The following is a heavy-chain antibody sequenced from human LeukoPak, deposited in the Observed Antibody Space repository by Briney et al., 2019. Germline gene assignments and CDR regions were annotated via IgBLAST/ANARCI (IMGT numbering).Heavy chain of an antibody. CDR2: IYYSGST. J-gene: IGHJ6*02. CDR1: GGSISSGDYY. CDR3: ARDHYDTTVYYYYGMDV. V-gene: IGHV4-30-4*01. Sequence: SQTLSLTCTVSGGSISSGDYYWSWIRQPPGKGLEWIGNIYYSGSTYYNPSLKSRVTISVDTSKNQFSLKLSSVTAADTAVYYCARDHYDTTVYYYYGMDVWGQGTTVTVSS. D-gene: IGHD3-9*01.